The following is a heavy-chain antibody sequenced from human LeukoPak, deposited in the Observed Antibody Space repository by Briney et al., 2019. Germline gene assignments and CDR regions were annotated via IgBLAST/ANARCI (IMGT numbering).Heavy chain of an antibody. V-gene: IGHV3-15*01. CDR3: TSDYHGMDV. J-gene: IGHJ6*02. CDR1: GFTFNNAW. Sequence: GGSLTLLCAASGFTFNNAWMNGLRHARGRGREWVGRIKSEADGRTIDYAAPVKGRFTISRDDSKNTLYLQMNSLKSEDTAIYYCTSDYHGMDVWGQGTTVTVSS. CDR2: IKSEADGRTI.